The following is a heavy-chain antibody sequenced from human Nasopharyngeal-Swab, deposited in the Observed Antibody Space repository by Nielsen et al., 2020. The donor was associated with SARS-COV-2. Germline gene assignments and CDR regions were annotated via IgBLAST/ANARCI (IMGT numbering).Heavy chain of an antibody. Sequence: KVSCNASANYFNRYWYGWVRQLPAKSPQWLGIIYPDDSDTKYSPSFEGQVTISADKSINTAYLQGNGLKASDTAMYYCARLSNWDFDSWGQGTLVTVSS. J-gene: IGHJ4*02. CDR3: ARLSNWDFDS. CDR2: IYPDDSDT. CDR1: ANYFNRYW. D-gene: IGHD1-1*01. V-gene: IGHV5-51*01.